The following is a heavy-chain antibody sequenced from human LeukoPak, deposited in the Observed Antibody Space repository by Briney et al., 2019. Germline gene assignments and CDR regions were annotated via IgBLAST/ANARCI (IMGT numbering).Heavy chain of an antibody. CDR1: GFTFDDYA. J-gene: IGHJ3*02. CDR2: ISWNSGSI. Sequence: GGSLRLSCAASGFTFDDYAMHWVRQAPGKGLEWVSGISWNSGSIGYADSVKGRFTISRGNAKNSLYLQMNSLRAEDTALYYCAKAVKGGIVVSDAFDIWGQGTMVTVSS. V-gene: IGHV3-9*01. CDR3: AKAVKGGIVVSDAFDI. D-gene: IGHD3-22*01.